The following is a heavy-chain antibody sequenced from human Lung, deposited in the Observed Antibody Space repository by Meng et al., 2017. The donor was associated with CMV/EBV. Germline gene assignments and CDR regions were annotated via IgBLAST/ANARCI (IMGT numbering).Heavy chain of an antibody. Sequence: SXTLSLXCTVSGGSISSSSYYWGWIRQPPGKGLEWIGSIYYSGSTYYNPSLKSRVTISVDTSKNQFSLKLSSVTAADTAVYYCARIFWSGYSPAEYYYGMDVWXQGNXV. J-gene: IGHJ6*01. CDR3: ARIFWSGYSPAEYYYGMDV. V-gene: IGHV4-39*01. CDR1: GGSISSSSYY. D-gene: IGHD3-3*01. CDR2: IYYSGST.